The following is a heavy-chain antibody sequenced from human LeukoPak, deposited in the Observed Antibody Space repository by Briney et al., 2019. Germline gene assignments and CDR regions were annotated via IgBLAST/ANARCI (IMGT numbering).Heavy chain of an antibody. Sequence: SETLSLTCAVYGGSFSGYYWSWIRQPPGKGLEWIGEINHSGSTNYNPSLKSRVTISVDTSKNQFSLKLSSVTAADTAVYYCARDYQGGYGDKTVDYWGQGTLVTVSS. CDR3: ARDYQGGYGDKTVDY. V-gene: IGHV4-34*01. CDR1: GGSFSGYY. CDR2: INHSGST. D-gene: IGHD5-18*01. J-gene: IGHJ4*02.